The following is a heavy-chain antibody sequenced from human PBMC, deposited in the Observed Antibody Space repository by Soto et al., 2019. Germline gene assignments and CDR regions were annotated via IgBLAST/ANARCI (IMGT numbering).Heavy chain of an antibody. CDR1: EWSLRTTGVD. CDR3: AHMPAGQRLVVDS. Sequence: SCPTLVNPTQALTLTCTFSEWSLRTTGVDVGWFGQPPGKAVEWLALIYWDDDKRYSPSLKSRLTITKGTSKNQGVLTMTKMDPVDTATYYCAHMPAGQRLVVDSWGQGTLVTVS. D-gene: IGHD3-9*01. CDR2: IYWDDDK. J-gene: IGHJ4*02. V-gene: IGHV2-5*02.